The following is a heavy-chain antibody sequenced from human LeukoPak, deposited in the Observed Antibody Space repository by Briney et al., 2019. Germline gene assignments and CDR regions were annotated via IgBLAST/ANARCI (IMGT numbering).Heavy chain of an antibody. CDR2: IKQDGSEK. CDR3: ARDYHYDYVWGSYRSPVLFDP. CDR1: GFTFSSYW. D-gene: IGHD3-16*02. V-gene: IGHV3-7*01. Sequence: AGGSLRLSCAASGFTFSSYWMSWVRQAPGKGLEWVANIKQDGSEKYYVDSVKGRFTISRGNAKNSLYLQMNSLRAEDTAVYYCARDYHYDYVWGSYRSPVLFDPWGQGTLVTVSS. J-gene: IGHJ5*02.